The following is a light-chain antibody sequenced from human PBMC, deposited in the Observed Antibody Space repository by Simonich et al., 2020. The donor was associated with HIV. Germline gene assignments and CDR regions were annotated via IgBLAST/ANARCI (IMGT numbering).Light chain of an antibody. J-gene: IGKJ1*01. CDR1: QSLLHSNGYNY. CDR2: LGS. Sequence: DIVMTQSPLSLPVTPGEPASISCRSSQSLLHSNGYNYLDWYLQKPGQSPQLLIYLGSTRASGVPDRFSGSGSGTDFTLKISRVGAEDVGVYYCMQALQTPRTFGLGTKVEIK. V-gene: IGKV2-28*01. CDR3: MQALQTPRT.